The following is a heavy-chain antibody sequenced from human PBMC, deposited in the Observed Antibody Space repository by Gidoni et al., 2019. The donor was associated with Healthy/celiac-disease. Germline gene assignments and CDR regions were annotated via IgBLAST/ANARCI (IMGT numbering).Heavy chain of an antibody. CDR1: GVTFSSYS. D-gene: IGHD6-19*01. CDR3: ARGGSGWYVGGY. CDR2: ISSSSSYI. V-gene: IGHV3-21*01. Sequence: EVQLVESGGGLVKPGGSLRLSCAASGVTFSSYSMNWVRQAPGKGLEWVSSISSSSSYIYYADSVKGRFTISRDNAKNSLYLQMNSLRAEDTAVYYCARGGSGWYVGGYWGQGTLVTVSS. J-gene: IGHJ4*02.